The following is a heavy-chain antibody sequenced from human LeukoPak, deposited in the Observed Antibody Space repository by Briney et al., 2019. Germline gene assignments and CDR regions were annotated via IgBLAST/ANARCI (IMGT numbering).Heavy chain of an antibody. CDR2: VYCSGGT. Sequence: SETLSLTCTVSGGSINSYYWSWIRQPPGKGLEWIGYVYCSGGTSYNPSLKSRVTISVDTSNNQFSMKLSSVTAADTAVYYCARFPSLSAAGTYWFDPWGQGTLVTVSS. CDR1: GGSINSYY. CDR3: ARFPSLSAAGTYWFDP. V-gene: IGHV4-59*01. J-gene: IGHJ5*02. D-gene: IGHD6-13*01.